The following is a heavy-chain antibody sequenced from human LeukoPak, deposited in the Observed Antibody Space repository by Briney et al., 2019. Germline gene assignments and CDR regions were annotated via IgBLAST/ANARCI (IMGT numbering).Heavy chain of an antibody. CDR2: IRGDGTAR. V-gene: IGHV3-74*01. J-gene: IGHJ5*02. CDR3: VRGRGSYGWFDP. D-gene: IGHD3-10*01. CDR1: GFTSSSYW. Sequence: GGSLRLSCAASGFTSSSYWMHWVRQVPGKGLVWVSRIRGDGTARNYADSVKGRFTISRDDAKNTVDLQMNSLRGEDTAVYYCVRGRGSYGWFDPWGQGTLVTVSS.